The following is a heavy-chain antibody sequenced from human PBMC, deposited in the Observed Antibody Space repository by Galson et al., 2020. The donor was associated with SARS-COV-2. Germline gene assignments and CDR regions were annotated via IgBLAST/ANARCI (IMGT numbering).Heavy chain of an antibody. V-gene: IGHV3-30*18. J-gene: IGHJ4*02. CDR1: GFTFSTYG. D-gene: IGHD3-10*01. CDR2: ISYDGRDK. Sequence: GESLKISCAVSGFTFSTYGMQWVRQTPGKGLEWVAAISYDGRDKYYADSVKGRFTTSRDNSRNTLYLQMNSLRAEDTAVYYCAKVAYYYDSGSYYNLKTPPWEFDYWGQGTLVTVSS. CDR3: AKVAYYYDSGSYYNLKTPPWEFDY.